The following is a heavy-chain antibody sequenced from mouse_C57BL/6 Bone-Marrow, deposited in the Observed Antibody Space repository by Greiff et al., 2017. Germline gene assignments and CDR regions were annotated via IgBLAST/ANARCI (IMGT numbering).Heavy chain of an antibody. D-gene: IGHD2-4*01. J-gene: IGHJ3*01. CDR1: GFSLTSYG. CDR2: IWSGGST. Sequence: VQLVESGPGLVQPSQSLSITCTVSGFSLTSYGVHWVRQSPGKGLEWLGVIWSGGSTDYNAAFISRLSISKDNSKSQVFFKMNSLQADDTAIYYCARHYDSWFAYWGQGTLVTVSA. CDR3: ARHYDSWFAY. V-gene: IGHV2-2*01.